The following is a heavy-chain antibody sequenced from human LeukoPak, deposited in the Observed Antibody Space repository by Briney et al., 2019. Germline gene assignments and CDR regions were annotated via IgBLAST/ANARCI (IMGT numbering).Heavy chain of an antibody. Sequence: SETLSLTCTVPGGSISTYYWSWIRQPPGKGLEWIGFIFYSGSTNYNPSLKSRVTISVDTSKNQFSLKVTSVTAADTAVYYCASHASHYDSSAYQPLDYWGQGTLVTVSS. J-gene: IGHJ4*02. CDR3: ASHASHYDSSAYQPLDY. CDR1: GGSISTYY. V-gene: IGHV4-59*08. CDR2: IFYSGST. D-gene: IGHD3-22*01.